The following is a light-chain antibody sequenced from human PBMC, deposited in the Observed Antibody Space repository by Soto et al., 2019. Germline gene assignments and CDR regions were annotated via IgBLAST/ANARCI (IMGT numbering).Light chain of an antibody. Sequence: ELVMTQSQATLSVSPGERATLSCRASQSVSGNLAWYQQKPGQPPRLLIYGASTRATGIPARFSGSGSGTEFTLTISSLQSEDFAVYYCQQYNNWTLTFGGGTKVEIK. J-gene: IGKJ4*01. CDR1: QSVSGN. CDR2: GAS. V-gene: IGKV3-15*01. CDR3: QQYNNWTLT.